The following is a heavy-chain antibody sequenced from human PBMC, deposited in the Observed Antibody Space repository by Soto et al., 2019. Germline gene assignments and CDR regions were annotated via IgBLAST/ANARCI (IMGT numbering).Heavy chain of an antibody. V-gene: IGHV1-69*13. J-gene: IGHJ4*02. CDR2: IIPIFGTA. Sequence: SVKVSCKASGGTFSSYAISWVRQAPGQGLEWMGGIIPIFGTANYAQKFQGRVTITADESTSTAYMGLSSLRSEDTAVYYCARDIGGTYYYDSSGYYRDDYWGQGTLVTVSS. CDR1: GGTFSSYA. D-gene: IGHD3-22*01. CDR3: ARDIGGTYYYDSSGYYRDDY.